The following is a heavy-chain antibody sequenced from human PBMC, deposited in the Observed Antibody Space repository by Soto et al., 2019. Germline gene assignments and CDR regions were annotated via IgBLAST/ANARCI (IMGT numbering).Heavy chain of an antibody. V-gene: IGHV3-23*01. CDR3: AKDRLTVFGVVVTVEE. CDR2: LSGSGYQT. D-gene: IGHD3-3*01. Sequence: EVQLLESGGGLVQPGGSLRLSCATDGFTFDSYAMHWVRQAPGNGLEWVSSLSGSGYQTYYADSVKGRLTNSRDRSKNSVYLQMNTLRAEDTAVYYCAKDRLTVFGVVVTVEEWGRGTLVTVAS. CDR1: GFTFDSYA. J-gene: IGHJ4*02.